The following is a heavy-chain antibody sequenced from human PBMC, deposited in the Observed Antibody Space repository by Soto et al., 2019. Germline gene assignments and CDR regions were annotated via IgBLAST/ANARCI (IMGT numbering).Heavy chain of an antibody. V-gene: IGHV3-73*02. D-gene: IGHD3-10*01. CDR2: IRSKPNNYAT. J-gene: IGHJ5*02. CDR1: GFKLNGSS. Sequence: EMQLVESGGDLVQPGGSLKISCAASGFKLNGSSIHWVRQSSERGLEWIGRIRSKPNNYATSYAPSVKGRFSVSRDDTKSVAYLHMSSLKTEDTAIYYCTSIFYTGSGSPLLNWFDPWGQGTLVTVSS. CDR3: TSIFYTGSGSPLLNWFDP.